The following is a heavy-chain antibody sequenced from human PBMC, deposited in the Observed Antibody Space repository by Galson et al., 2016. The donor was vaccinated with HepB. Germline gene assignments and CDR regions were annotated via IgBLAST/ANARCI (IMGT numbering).Heavy chain of an antibody. CDR3: ARDPPEARGWWFDI. CDR2: IHANSGGT. CDR1: GYTFTGHY. Sequence: SCKASGYTFTGHYIHWVRQAPGQGLQWMGWIHANSGGTKYSEEFQGRVTMTRDTSISTAYMELTSLRSDDTAVYYCARDPPEARGWWFDIWGRGTLVTVSS. D-gene: IGHD3-16*01. V-gene: IGHV1-2*02. J-gene: IGHJ2*01.